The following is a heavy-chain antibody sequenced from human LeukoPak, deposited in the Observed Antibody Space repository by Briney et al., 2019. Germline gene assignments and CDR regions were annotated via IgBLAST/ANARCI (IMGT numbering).Heavy chain of an antibody. CDR3: ARDYFSSTSCYNYFDY. Sequence: PSETLSLTCTDSGGSISSYYWSWIRQPAGKGLEWIGRIYTSGSTNYNPSLKVRVTMSVDTSKNQFSLKLSSVTAAATAVYYCARDYFSSTSCYNYFDYWGQGTLVTVSS. CDR2: IYTSGST. CDR1: GGSISSYY. V-gene: IGHV4-4*07. D-gene: IGHD2-2*01. J-gene: IGHJ4*02.